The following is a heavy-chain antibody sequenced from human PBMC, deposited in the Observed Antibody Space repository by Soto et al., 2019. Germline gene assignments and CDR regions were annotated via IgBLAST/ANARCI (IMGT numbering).Heavy chain of an antibody. CDR2: IWYDGSNK. Sequence: VQLVESGGGVVQPGRSLRLSCAASGFTFSSYGMHWVRQAPGKGLEWVAVIWYDGSNKYYADSVKGRFTISRDNSKNTLYLQMNSLRAEDTAVYYCARGNYDFWSGAGANFDYWGQGTLVTVSS. J-gene: IGHJ4*02. CDR3: ARGNYDFWSGAGANFDY. D-gene: IGHD3-3*01. V-gene: IGHV3-33*01. CDR1: GFTFSSYG.